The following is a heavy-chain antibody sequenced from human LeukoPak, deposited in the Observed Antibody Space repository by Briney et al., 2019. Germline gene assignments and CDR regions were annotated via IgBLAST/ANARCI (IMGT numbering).Heavy chain of an antibody. V-gene: IGHV6-1*01. J-gene: IGHJ6*02. CDR1: GDSVSSNSAA. Sequence: SQTPSLTCAISGDSVSSNSAAWNWIRQSPSRGLEWLGRTYYRSKWYNDYAVSVKSRITINPDTSKNQFSLQLNSVTPEDTAVYYCARGSGDYFPYYYYGMDVWGQGTTVTVSS. CDR3: ARGSGDYFPYYYYGMDV. CDR2: TYYRSKWYN. D-gene: IGHD4-17*01.